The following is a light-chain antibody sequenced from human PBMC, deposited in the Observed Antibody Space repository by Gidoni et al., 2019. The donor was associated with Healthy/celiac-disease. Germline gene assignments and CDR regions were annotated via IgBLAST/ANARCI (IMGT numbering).Light chain of an antibody. CDR2: GAS. CDR3: QQYGSSPPT. V-gene: IGKV3-20*01. CDR1: QSVSSSY. J-gene: IGKJ1*01. Sequence: EIVLTHSPGTLSLSPGERATLSCRASQSVSSSYLAWSQQKPGRDPRLLIYGASSRATGIPDRFSGSGSGTDFTLTISRLEPEDFAVYYCQQYGSSPPTFGQGTKVEIK.